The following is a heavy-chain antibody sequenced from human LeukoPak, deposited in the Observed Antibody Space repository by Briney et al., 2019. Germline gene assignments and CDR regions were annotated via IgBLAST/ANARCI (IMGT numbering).Heavy chain of an antibody. CDR1: GGSFSGYY. V-gene: IGHV4-34*01. D-gene: IGHD2-2*02. Sequence: SETLSLTCAVYGGSFSGYYWSWIRQPPGKGLEWIGEINHSGSTNYNPSLKSRVTISVDTSKNQFSLKLSSVTAADTAVYYCAKDSIPRIDYWGQGPWSPSPQ. CDR3: AKDSIPRIDY. CDR2: INHSGST. J-gene: IGHJ4*02.